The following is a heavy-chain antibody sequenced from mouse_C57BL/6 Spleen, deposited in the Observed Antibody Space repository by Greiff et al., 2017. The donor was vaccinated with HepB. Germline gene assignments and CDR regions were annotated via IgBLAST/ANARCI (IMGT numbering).Heavy chain of an antibody. Sequence: VQLQQPGAELVKPGASVKLSCKASGYTFTSYWMHWVKQRPGRGLEWIGRIDPNSGGTKYNEKFKSKATLTVDKPSGTAYMQLSSLTSEDSAVYYCARGSYDYLYYYAMDYWGQGTSVTVSS. J-gene: IGHJ4*01. CDR3: ARGSYDYLYYYAMDY. CDR2: IDPNSGGT. D-gene: IGHD2-4*01. V-gene: IGHV1-72*01. CDR1: GYTFTSYW.